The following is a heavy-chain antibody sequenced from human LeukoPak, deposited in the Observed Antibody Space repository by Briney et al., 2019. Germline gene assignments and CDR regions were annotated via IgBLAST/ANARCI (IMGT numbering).Heavy chain of an antibody. CDR2: FAWDESAI. CDR1: GFNFRRYN. J-gene: IGHJ4*02. V-gene: IGHV3-7*01. CDR3: VTEYWYRFDY. Sequence: GGSLSLSCITSGFNFRRYNMAWVRQAPGKGLEWLATFAWDESAIEYTDSVRGRFTISRDNAKNSVHLQMTGLRAEDTAVYFCVTEYWYRFDYWGQGLLVTVSS. D-gene: IGHD6-13*01.